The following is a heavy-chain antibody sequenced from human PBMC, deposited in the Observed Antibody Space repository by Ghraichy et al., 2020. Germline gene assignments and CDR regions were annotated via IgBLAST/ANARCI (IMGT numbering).Heavy chain of an antibody. CDR2: MYTSGSN. CDR3: ARDTELTGDLIVMFFDY. Sequence: SETLSLTCTVYGGSISSHYWSWIRQPAGKGLEWIGRMYTSGSNNYNPSLKSRVTISVDTSKNQFSLKVRSVTAADTAVYYCARDTELTGDLIVMFFDYWGQGTLFTVSS. V-gene: IGHV4-4*07. CDR1: GGSISSHY. D-gene: IGHD7-27*01. J-gene: IGHJ4*02.